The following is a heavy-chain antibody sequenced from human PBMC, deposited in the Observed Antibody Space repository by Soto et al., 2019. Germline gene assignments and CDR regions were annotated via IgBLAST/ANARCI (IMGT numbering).Heavy chain of an antibody. Sequence: QVQLVQSGAEVRKPGSSVKVSCKASGGTFSNSAITWVRQAPGQGLEWVGGIIPIFGSTNYAQKFQGRVTITADESTSTAYMERSSLTSEDTAVYYCARDGGLRSDFWSGPLGGGWFDPWGQGTLVTVSS. D-gene: IGHD3-3*01. CDR2: IIPIFGST. V-gene: IGHV1-69*12. J-gene: IGHJ5*02. CDR1: GGTFSNSA. CDR3: ARDGGLRSDFWSGPLGGGWFDP.